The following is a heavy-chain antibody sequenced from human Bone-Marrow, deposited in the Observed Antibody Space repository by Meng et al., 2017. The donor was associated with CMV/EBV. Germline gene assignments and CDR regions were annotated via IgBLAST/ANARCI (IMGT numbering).Heavy chain of an antibody. CDR1: GFTFSIYW. J-gene: IGHJ3*02. D-gene: IGHD1-14*01. V-gene: IGHV3-74*01. CDR2: HYNDVSSI. Sequence: GESLKISCAASGFTFSIYWMHWVRQVPGKGLEWVSRHYNDVSSISYADSVKGRLTISRDNAKKTLYLQMNSLRADDTAVYYCARGLSYMAFDMWGQGTRVTVSS. CDR3: ARGLSYMAFDM.